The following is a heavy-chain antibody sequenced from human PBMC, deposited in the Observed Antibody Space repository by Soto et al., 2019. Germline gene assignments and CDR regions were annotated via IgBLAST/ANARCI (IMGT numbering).Heavy chain of an antibody. Sequence: LGESLKISCQGSGYTFTGYWIGLVRQMSGEGLEWMGIIYPGDSDTRYSPSFRGQVTISADKSLSTAYLQWRSLKASDTALYFCACGINGISHQYHFDLWGQGTLVTVSS. CDR3: ACGINGISHQYHFDL. V-gene: IGHV5-51*01. CDR1: GYTFTGYW. CDR2: IYPGDSDT. J-gene: IGHJ4*02. D-gene: IGHD2-8*01.